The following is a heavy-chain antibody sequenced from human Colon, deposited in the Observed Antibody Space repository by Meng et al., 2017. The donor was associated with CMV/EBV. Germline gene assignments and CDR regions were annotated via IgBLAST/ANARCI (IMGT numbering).Heavy chain of an antibody. CDR1: GSSITANYY. CDR3: ARVVGGYDYIDH. V-gene: IGHV4-38-2*02. J-gene: IGHJ4*02. CDR2: IYYSGNM. D-gene: IGHD5-12*01. Sequence: GSLRLSCTVSGSSITANYYWGWVRQAPGKGLEWIGSIYYSGNMYHNPSLKSRVTMSEDTSNNQFSLKLRAVTAADTAVYYCARVVGGYDYIDHWGQGTLVTVSS.